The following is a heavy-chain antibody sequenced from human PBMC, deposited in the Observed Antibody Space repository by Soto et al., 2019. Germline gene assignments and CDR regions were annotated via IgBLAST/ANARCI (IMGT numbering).Heavy chain of an antibody. CDR2: IYWDGDK. J-gene: IGHJ5*02. V-gene: IGHV2-5*02. D-gene: IGHD3-3*01. CDR1: GFSLSTSGAA. CDR3: AHRATMTIFGLIIDHGIWFDP. Sequence: QINLIESGPTLVKPTQTLTLTCTFSGFSLSTSGAAVGWVRQPPVRALEWLALIYWDGDKRYNASLGNRLTITKDTSMIQVVLALTNVDPADTATYYCAHRATMTIFGLIIDHGIWFDPWGQGTRVIVSS.